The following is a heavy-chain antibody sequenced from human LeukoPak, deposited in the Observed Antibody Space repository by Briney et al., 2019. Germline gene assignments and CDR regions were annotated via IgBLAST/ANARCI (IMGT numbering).Heavy chain of an antibody. J-gene: IGHJ3*02. CDR3: ARSDGYGLVGI. CDR1: RDSLSRGSNY. D-gene: IGHD3-10*01. V-gene: IGHV4-39*07. CDR2: IYSGGST. Sequence: PSETLSLTCMVSRDSLSRGSNYCGWIRQPPGESLEWIGSIYSGGSTYNNPPRKSRAIILNNTTKTHFSLKLTSVTASNTLCYSCARSDGYGLVGIGGQGTMVTVHS.